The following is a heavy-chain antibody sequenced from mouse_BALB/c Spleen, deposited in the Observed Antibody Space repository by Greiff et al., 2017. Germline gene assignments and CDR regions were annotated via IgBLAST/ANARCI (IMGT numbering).Heavy chain of an antibody. D-gene: IGHD1-1*01. Sequence: VAPQQSGAELGRPWGFVKSFFKGFGLNIKDLFIHLGKQRPEQGLEWVGWIYPENGNTIYDPKFQGKASITADTSSNTAYLQLSSLTSEDTAVYYCASNTTGVGDYWGQGTTLTVSS. V-gene: IGHV14-1*02. CDR2: IYPENGNT. J-gene: IGHJ2*01. CDR1: GLNIKDLF. CDR3: ASNTTGVGDY.